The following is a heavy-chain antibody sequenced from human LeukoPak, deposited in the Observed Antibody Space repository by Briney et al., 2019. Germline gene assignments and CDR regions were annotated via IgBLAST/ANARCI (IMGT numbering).Heavy chain of an antibody. V-gene: IGHV4-34*01. D-gene: IGHD2-2*01. CDR1: GGSFSGYY. CDR2: INHSGST. J-gene: IGHJ4*02. CDR3: ARGQYRRDY. Sequence: SETLSLTCAVYGGSFSGYYWSWIRQPPGKGLEWIGEINHSGSTNYNPSLKSRATVSVDTSKNQFSLYLNSVTAADTAVYYCARGQYRRDYWGQGTLVTVSS.